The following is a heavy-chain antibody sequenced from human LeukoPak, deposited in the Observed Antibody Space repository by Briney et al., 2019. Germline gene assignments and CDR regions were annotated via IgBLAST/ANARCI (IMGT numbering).Heavy chain of an antibody. D-gene: IGHD3-3*01. CDR3: ARANFWSGFDY. Sequence: AETLSLTCTVSGGSVNNWYWSWIRQPPGKGLEWIGYIFYSGTTYYNPSLKGRVTISVDTSKNQFSLKLRSVTAADTAEYYCARANFWSGFDYWGQEVRDTVAS. CDR1: GGSVNNWY. J-gene: IGHJ4*02. CDR2: IFYSGTT. V-gene: IGHV4-59*02.